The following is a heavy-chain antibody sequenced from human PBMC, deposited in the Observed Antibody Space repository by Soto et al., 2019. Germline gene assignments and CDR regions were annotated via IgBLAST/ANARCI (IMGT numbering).Heavy chain of an antibody. CDR2: ISGSGGST. J-gene: IGHJ3*02. CDR3: AKRIGDILTGDAFDI. V-gene: IGHV3-23*01. CDR1: GFTFSSYA. Sequence: GGYLRLSCAASGFTFSSYAMSWVRQAPGKGLEWVSAISGSGGSTYYADSVKGRFTISRDNSKNTLYLQMNSLRAEDTAVYYCAKRIGDILTGDAFDIWGQGTMVTVSS. D-gene: IGHD3-9*01.